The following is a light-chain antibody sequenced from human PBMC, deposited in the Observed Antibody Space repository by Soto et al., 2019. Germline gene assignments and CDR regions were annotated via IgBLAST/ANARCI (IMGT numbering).Light chain of an antibody. CDR3: GSYSSTDTPFV. Sequence: QSALTQPASVSGSPGQSTTISCTGTSSDFGNYNLVSWYQQHPGKAPKLLIYEVTNRPSGISDRFSGSKSVNTASLTISGLQAEDESDYYCGSYSSTDTPFVFGTGTKLTVL. CDR1: SSDFGNYNL. V-gene: IGLV2-14*02. CDR2: EVT. J-gene: IGLJ1*01.